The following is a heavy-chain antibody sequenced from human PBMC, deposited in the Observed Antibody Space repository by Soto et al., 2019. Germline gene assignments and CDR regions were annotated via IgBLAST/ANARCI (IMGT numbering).Heavy chain of an antibody. J-gene: IGHJ4*02. CDR1: GFTSSSSE. Sequence: GGSLRLSCVASGFTSSSSEMNWVRLAPGKGLEWVSYISSSGSTVYHADSVEGRLTISRDNAKNSLFLQMNSLRAEDTALYYCAREGSYDTMDYWGLGTLVTSPQ. CDR2: ISSSGSTV. D-gene: IGHD3-22*01. CDR3: AREGSYDTMDY. V-gene: IGHV3-48*03.